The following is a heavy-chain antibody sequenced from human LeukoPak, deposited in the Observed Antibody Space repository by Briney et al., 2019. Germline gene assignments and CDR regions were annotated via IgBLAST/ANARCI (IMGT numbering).Heavy chain of an antibody. Sequence: PGGSLRLSCEASGFTFTRFGMHWVRQAPGKGLEWVAFIRYDESNKYYADSVKGRFTISRDNSKNTLYLQMNSLRAEDTAVYYCARRVPNQVITDYFDYWGQGTLVTVSS. V-gene: IGHV3-30*02. J-gene: IGHJ4*02. CDR1: GFTFTRFG. CDR2: IRYDESNK. CDR3: ARRVPNQVITDYFDY. D-gene: IGHD3-16*01.